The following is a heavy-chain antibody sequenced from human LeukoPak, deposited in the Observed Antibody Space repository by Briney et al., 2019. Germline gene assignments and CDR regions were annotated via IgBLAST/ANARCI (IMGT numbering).Heavy chain of an antibody. CDR2: ISSGSSYM. CDR3: ARKDSPKHHIDY. J-gene: IGHJ4*02. D-gene: IGHD2-15*01. Sequence: GGSLRPSCAASGFTFSSYSMNWVRQAPGKGLEWVSSISSGSSYMYYADSVKGRFTISRDNANNSLYLQMNSLRAEDTAVYYCARKDSPKHHIDYWGQGTLVTVSS. V-gene: IGHV3-21*01. CDR1: GFTFSSYS.